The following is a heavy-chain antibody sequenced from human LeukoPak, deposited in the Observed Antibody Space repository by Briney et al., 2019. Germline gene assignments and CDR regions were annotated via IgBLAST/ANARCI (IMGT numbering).Heavy chain of an antibody. J-gene: IGHJ4*02. CDR1: GFTFSSYA. D-gene: IGHD3-10*01. Sequence: GGSLRLSCAASGFTFSSYAMSWARQAPGNGLEWVSAISGSGGRTYYADSVKGRFTISRDNSKNTLYLQMNSLRAEDTAVYYCAKRRITMVRGVTPPRDYWGQGTLVTVSS. CDR2: ISGSGGRT. V-gene: IGHV3-23*01. CDR3: AKRRITMVRGVTPPRDY.